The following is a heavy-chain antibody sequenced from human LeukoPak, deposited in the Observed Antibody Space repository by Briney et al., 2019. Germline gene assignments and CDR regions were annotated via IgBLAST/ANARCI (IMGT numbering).Heavy chain of an antibody. CDR2: IYYSGST. CDR3: ARRSGSYRNFDY. J-gene: IGHJ4*02. CDR1: GGSISSYY. D-gene: IGHD1-26*01. Sequence: SETLSLTCTVSGGSISSYYWSWIRQPPGKGLEWIGYIYYSGSTNYIPSLKSRVTISVDTSKNQFSLKLSSVTAADTDVYYCARRSGSYRNFDYWGQGTLVTVSS. V-gene: IGHV4-59*01.